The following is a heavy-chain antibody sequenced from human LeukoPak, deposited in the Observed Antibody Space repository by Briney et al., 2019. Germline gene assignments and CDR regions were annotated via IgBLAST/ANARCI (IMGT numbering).Heavy chain of an antibody. J-gene: IGHJ3*02. CDR3: ARDREQQLVRFYNAFDI. D-gene: IGHD6-13*01. V-gene: IGHV4-61*02. CDR1: GGSVSSGRYY. CDR2: IYTTGST. Sequence: SETLSLTCTVSGGSVSSGRYYWSWIRQPAGKGLEWIGRIYTTGSTNYNPSLNSRVTISVDTSKNQFSLKLSSVTAADTAVYYCARDREQQLVRFYNAFDIWGQGTMVTVSS.